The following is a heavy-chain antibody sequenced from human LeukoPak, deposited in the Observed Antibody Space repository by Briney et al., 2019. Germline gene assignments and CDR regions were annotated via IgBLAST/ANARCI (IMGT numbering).Heavy chain of an antibody. CDR2: INAGNGNT. D-gene: IGHD4-17*01. V-gene: IGHV1-3*01. CDR1: GYTFTSYA. CDR3: ARSGITVTTMDNWWFGDWFDP. Sequence: GASVKVSCKASGYTFTSYAMHWVSQAPGQRLEWMGWINAGNGNTKYSQKFQGRITITRDTSASTAYMELSSLRSEDTAVYYCARSGITVTTMDNWWFGDWFDPWGQGTLVTVSS. J-gene: IGHJ5*02.